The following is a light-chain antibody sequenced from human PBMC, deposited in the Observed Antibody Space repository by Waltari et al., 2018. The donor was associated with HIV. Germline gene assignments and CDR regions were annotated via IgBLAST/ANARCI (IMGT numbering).Light chain of an antibody. CDR1: SSAVGDYHD. CDR2: NVN. J-gene: IGLJ2*01. CDR3: FSYAGTSMRI. V-gene: IGLV2-11*01. Sequence: QSALTQPRSVSGSPGQSVTVSCTGVSSAVGDYHDVSWYRQHPGTAPKVLIYNVNKRPSGVHDRFAGSRSGNTAFMTIAGLRSEDEADYYCFSYAGTSMRIFGGGTTLTV.